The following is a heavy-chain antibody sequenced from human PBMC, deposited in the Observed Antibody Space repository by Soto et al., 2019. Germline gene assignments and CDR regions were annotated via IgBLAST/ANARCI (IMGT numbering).Heavy chain of an antibody. Sequence: GGSLRLSCTASGFTFGDYAMSWFRQAPGKGLEWVGFIRSKAYGGTTEYAASVKGRFTISRDDSKSIAYLQMNSLKTEDTAVYYCTRDRNTYYDFWSGYYADYCGQGTLVTVSS. CDR2: IRSKAYGGTT. V-gene: IGHV3-49*03. J-gene: IGHJ4*02. CDR1: GFTFGDYA. D-gene: IGHD3-3*01. CDR3: TRDRNTYYDFWSGYYADY.